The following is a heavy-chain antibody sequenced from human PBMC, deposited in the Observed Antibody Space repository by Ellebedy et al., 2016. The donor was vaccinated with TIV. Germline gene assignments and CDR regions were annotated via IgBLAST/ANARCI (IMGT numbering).Heavy chain of an antibody. CDR2: ISYDGSND. CDR3: ARDGSRIPLAVEYYFES. D-gene: IGHD6-19*01. Sequence: GGSLRLSCAASRFSFSSYWMSWVRQPPGKGLEWVAVISYDGSNDYYADSVKGRFTVSRDNSNNMLYLQMNSLRPDDTALYYCARDGSRIPLAVEYYFESWGQGTLVTVSS. J-gene: IGHJ4*02. V-gene: IGHV3-30-3*01. CDR1: RFSFSSYW.